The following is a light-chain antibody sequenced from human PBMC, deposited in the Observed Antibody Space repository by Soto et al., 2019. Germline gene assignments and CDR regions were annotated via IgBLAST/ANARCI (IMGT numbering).Light chain of an antibody. V-gene: IGKV4-1*01. Sequence: DIVMTQSPDSLAVSLGERATINCKSSQSVLFSSNNKNYLAWYQQKPGQPPKLLISWASTRESGVPDRSSGSGSGTDFTLTISSLQAEDVAVYYCQQYHGIPRTFGQGTKVEIK. J-gene: IGKJ1*01. CDR3: QQYHGIPRT. CDR2: WAS. CDR1: QSVLFSSNNKNY.